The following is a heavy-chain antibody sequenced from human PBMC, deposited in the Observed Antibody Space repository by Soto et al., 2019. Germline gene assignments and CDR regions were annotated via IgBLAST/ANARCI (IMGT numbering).Heavy chain of an antibody. CDR3: ARGRFFKGATKAGNWFDP. D-gene: IGHD1-26*01. Sequence: ASVKVSCKASGYTFTSYDINWVRQATGQGLEWMGWMNPNSGNTGYAQKFQGRVTMTRNTSISTAYMELSSLRSEDTAVYYCARGRFFKGATKAGNWFDPWGQGTLVTVSS. V-gene: IGHV1-8*01. CDR2: MNPNSGNT. CDR1: GYTFTSYD. J-gene: IGHJ5*02.